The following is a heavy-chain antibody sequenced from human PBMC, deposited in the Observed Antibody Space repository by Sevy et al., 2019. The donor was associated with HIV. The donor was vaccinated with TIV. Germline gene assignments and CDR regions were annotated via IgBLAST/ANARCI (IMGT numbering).Heavy chain of an antibody. V-gene: IGHV3-23*01. CDR1: GFTFSSYA. D-gene: IGHD6-13*01. J-gene: IGHJ5*02. Sequence: GGSLRLSCTASGFTFSSYAMSWVRQAPGKGLEWVSAISGSGGSTYYADSVKGRFTISRDNSKNTLYLQMNSLRAEDTAVYYCAKLPAGTLIGWFDPWGQGTLVTVSS. CDR2: ISGSGGST. CDR3: AKLPAGTLIGWFDP.